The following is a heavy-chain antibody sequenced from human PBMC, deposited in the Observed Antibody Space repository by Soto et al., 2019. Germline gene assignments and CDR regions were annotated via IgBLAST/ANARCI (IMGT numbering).Heavy chain of an antibody. CDR3: ARGGYYDSSVSLNYHYYGMNV. CDR2: ISPYDGNT. V-gene: IGHV1-18*01. CDR1: GYTFSSYG. D-gene: IGHD3-9*01. J-gene: IGHJ6*02. Sequence: QVQLVQSGGEVKKPGASVKVSCKASGYTFSSYGINWVRQAPGQGLEWLGWISPYDGNTKYAQILQGRVSMTTDTSTKTAYMELRTLTSDDTAVYYCARGGYYDSSVSLNYHYYGMNVWGQGTTVTVSS.